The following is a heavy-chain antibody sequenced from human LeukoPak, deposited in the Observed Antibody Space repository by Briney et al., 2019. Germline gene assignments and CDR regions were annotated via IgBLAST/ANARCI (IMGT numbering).Heavy chain of an antibody. CDR3: ARELGHDAFDI. V-gene: IGHV1-2*02. CDR2: ISAYNGNT. J-gene: IGHJ3*02. Sequence: RWASVSVSRTASGYTFTRHYMNWVRQAPGQGLEWMGWISAYNGNTNYAQKFQGRVTMTRDTSISTAYMELSRLRSDDTAVYYCARELGHDAFDIWGQGTMVTVSS. CDR1: GYTFTRHY. D-gene: IGHD7-27*01.